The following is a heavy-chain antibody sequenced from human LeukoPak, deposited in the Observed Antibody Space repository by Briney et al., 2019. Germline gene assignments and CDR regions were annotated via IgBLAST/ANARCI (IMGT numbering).Heavy chain of an antibody. V-gene: IGHV4-34*01. CDR3: ARHGSYFFDD. D-gene: IGHD1-26*01. J-gene: IGHJ4*02. CDR1: GGSFSGYY. Sequence: SETLSLTCTVYGGSFSGYYWSWIRQPPGKGLEWIGEINHSGSTNYNPSLKSRVTISVDTSKNQFSLKLSSVTAADTAVYYCARHGSYFFDDWGQGTLVTASS. CDR2: INHSGST.